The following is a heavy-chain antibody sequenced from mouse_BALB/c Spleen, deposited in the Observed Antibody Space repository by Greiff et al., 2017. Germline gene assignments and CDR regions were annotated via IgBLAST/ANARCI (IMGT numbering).Heavy chain of an antibody. J-gene: IGHJ4*01. Sequence: EVQLVESGPGLVKPSQSLSLTCTVTGYSITSDYAWNWIRQFPGNKLEWMGYISYSGSTSYNPSLKSRISITRDTSKNQFFLQLNSVTTEDTATYYCARRGDGNLYYYAMDYWGQGTSVTVSS. CDR1: GYSITSDYA. CDR2: ISYSGST. D-gene: IGHD2-1*01. V-gene: IGHV3-2*02. CDR3: ARRGDGNLYYYAMDY.